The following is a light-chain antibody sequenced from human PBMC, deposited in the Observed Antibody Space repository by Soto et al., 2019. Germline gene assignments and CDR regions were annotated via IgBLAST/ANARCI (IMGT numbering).Light chain of an antibody. CDR2: DAS. Sequence: DIQLTQSPSSLSASVGATVTITCRASQSIRSYLNWVQQKPGKAPKLLIYDASSLQTGVPSRFSGSGSGTDFSLTISSLQPEDFATYYCQQSYSTSPWTFGQGTKVEIK. CDR3: QQSYSTSPWT. CDR1: QSIRSY. V-gene: IGKV1-39*01. J-gene: IGKJ1*01.